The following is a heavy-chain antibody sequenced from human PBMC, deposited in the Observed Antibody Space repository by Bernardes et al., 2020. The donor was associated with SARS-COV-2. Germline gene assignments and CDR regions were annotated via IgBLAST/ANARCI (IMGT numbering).Heavy chain of an antibody. V-gene: IGHV3-30-3*01. J-gene: IGHJ4*02. CDR2: ISSDGSKK. Sequence: GGSLRLSCAASEFTFSNYPMHWVRQAPGKGLEWVAVISSDGSKKYYADSVKGRFTISRDNSKNTLYLQMSSLRTEDTAVYYCARVGLDGSGSSHLDYWGQGTLVTVSS. CDR1: EFTFSNYP. D-gene: IGHD3-10*01. CDR3: ARVGLDGSGSSHLDY.